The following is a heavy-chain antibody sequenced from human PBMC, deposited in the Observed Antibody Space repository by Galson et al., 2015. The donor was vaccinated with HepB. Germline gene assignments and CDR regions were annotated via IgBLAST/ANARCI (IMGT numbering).Heavy chain of an antibody. V-gene: IGHV1-8*01. CDR2: TNPNSGNA. Sequence: SVKVSCKASGYIFTSYDIIWVRQATGQGLEWMGWTNPNSGNAGYAQKFQGRVTMTRDISTSTAYMELSSLRFDDTAVYYCARVSAWSHFDFWGQGTLVTVPP. CDR1: GYIFTSYD. J-gene: IGHJ4*02. CDR3: ARVSAWSHFDF. D-gene: IGHD6-19*01.